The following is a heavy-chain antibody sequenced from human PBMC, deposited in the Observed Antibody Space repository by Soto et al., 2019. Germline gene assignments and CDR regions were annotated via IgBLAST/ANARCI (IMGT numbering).Heavy chain of an antibody. CDR2: IYSSGSS. CDR1: GGSISGSY. D-gene: IGHD4-17*01. Sequence: SETLSLTCTVSGGSISGSYWSWVRQPAGKGLEWIGRIYSSGSSNYNPSLNSRLTMSLDTSKNQFSLKLRSVTAADTAIYYCARIFKVNTAYYFGMDVWGQGTTVTVSS. V-gene: IGHV4-4*07. J-gene: IGHJ6*02. CDR3: ARIFKVNTAYYFGMDV.